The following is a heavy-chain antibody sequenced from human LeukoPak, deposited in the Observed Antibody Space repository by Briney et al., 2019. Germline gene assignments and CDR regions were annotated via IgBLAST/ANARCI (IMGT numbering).Heavy chain of an antibody. CDR2: IYSDGTS. J-gene: IGHJ5*02. V-gene: IGHV4-4*07. Sequence: SETLSLTCTASGGSIINYYWSWIRQPAGEGLEWIGRIYSDGTSKYNPSLESRVTMSVDTSKNQFSLKLSSVTAADTAFYYCAKDPVEYSSSNWFDPWGQGTLVTVSS. D-gene: IGHD6-6*01. CDR3: AKDPVEYSSSNWFDP. CDR1: GGSIINYY.